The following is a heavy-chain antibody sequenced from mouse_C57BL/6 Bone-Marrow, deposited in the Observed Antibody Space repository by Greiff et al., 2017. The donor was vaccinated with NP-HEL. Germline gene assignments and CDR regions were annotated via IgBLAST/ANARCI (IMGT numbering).Heavy chain of an antibody. CDR3: VRRGGSFDY. CDR2: IRSKSNNYAT. V-gene: IGHV10-1*01. CDR1: GFSFNTYA. Sequence: DVKLVESGGGLVQPKGSLKLSCAASGFSFNTYAMNWVRQAPGKGLEWVARIRSKSNNYATYYADSVKDRFTISRDDSESMLYLQMNNLKTEDTAMYYCVRRGGSFDYWGQGTTLTVSS. J-gene: IGHJ2*01.